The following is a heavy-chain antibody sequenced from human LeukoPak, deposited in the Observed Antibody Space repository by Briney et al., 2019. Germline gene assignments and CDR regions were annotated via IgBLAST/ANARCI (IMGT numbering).Heavy chain of an antibody. Sequence: PGGSLRLSCAASGFTFSTYEMNWVRQAPGKGLEWVSYISSSGSTIYYADSVKGRFTISRDNAKNSLYLQMNSLRAEDTAVYYCASRRSTLSCSSPSCSLGYWGQGTLVTVSS. D-gene: IGHD2-2*01. CDR2: ISSSGSTI. V-gene: IGHV3-48*03. CDR3: ASRRSTLSCSSPSCSLGY. CDR1: GFTFSTYE. J-gene: IGHJ4*02.